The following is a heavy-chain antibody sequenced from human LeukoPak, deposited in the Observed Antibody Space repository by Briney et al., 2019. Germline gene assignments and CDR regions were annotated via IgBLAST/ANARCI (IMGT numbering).Heavy chain of an antibody. Sequence: ASVKVSCKASGYTFTGYYMHWVRQAPGQGLEWMGWINPNSGGTNYAQKFQGRVTMTRDTSISTAYMELSRLRSDDTAEYYCARDTHDSSGYYPELIDYWGQGTLVTVSS. CDR1: GYTFTGYY. CDR3: ARDTHDSSGYYPELIDY. D-gene: IGHD3-22*01. CDR2: INPNSGGT. V-gene: IGHV1-2*02. J-gene: IGHJ4*02.